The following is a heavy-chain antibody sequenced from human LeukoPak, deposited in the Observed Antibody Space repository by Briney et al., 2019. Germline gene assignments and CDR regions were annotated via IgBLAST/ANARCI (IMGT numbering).Heavy chain of an antibody. Sequence: GGSLRLSCAASGFTFSSYGMHWVRQAPGKGLEWVAVIWYDGSNKYYADSVKGRFTISRDISKNTLYLQMNSLRAEDTAVYYCARTMVVAASFREHPYYYGMDVWGQGTTVTVSS. D-gene: IGHD2-15*01. J-gene: IGHJ6*02. V-gene: IGHV3-33*01. CDR1: GFTFSSYG. CDR2: IWYDGSNK. CDR3: ARTMVVAASFREHPYYYGMDV.